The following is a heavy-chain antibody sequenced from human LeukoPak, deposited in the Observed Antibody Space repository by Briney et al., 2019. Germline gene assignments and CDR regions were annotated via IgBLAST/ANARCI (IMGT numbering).Heavy chain of an antibody. CDR3: ARDLGRSYSSGWSSGY. D-gene: IGHD6-19*01. CDR1: GFTFSDYY. CDR2: ISSSGSTI. V-gene: IGHV3-11*01. Sequence: PGGSLRLSCAASGFTFSDYYMSWIRQAPGKGREGVSYISSSGSTIYYADSVKGRFTISRDNAKNSLYLQMNSLRAEDTAVYYCARDLGRSYSSGWSSGYWGQGTLVTVSS. J-gene: IGHJ4*02.